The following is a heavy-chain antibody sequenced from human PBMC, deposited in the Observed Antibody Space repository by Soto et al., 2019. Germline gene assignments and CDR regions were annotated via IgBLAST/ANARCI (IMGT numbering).Heavy chain of an antibody. CDR2: IYYSGST. V-gene: IGHV4-39*01. CDR3: ARRRGLELQMDYYYYGMDV. D-gene: IGHD1-7*01. Sequence: SETLSLTCTVSGGSISSSSYYWGWIRQPPGKGLEWIGSIYYSGSTYYNPSLKSRVTISVDTSKNQFSLKLSSVTAADTAVYYCARRRGLELQMDYYYYGMDVWGQGTTVTVSS. J-gene: IGHJ6*02. CDR1: GGSISSSSYY.